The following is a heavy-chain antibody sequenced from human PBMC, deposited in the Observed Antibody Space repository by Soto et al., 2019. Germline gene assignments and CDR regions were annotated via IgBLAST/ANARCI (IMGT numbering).Heavy chain of an antibody. Sequence: GGSLRLSCAASGFTFSSYSMNWVRQAPGKGLEWVSSISSSSSYIYYADSVKGRFTISRDNAKNSLYLQMNSLRAEDTAVYYCARERSPDCSSTSCTSYYYYYYMDVWGKGTTVTVSS. CDR2: ISSSSSYI. CDR1: GFTFSSYS. D-gene: IGHD2-2*01. CDR3: ARERSPDCSSTSCTSYYYYYYMDV. V-gene: IGHV3-21*01. J-gene: IGHJ6*03.